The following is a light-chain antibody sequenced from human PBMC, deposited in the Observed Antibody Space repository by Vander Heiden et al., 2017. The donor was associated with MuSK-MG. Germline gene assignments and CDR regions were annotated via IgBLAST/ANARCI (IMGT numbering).Light chain of an antibody. J-gene: IGKJ3*01. CDR3: MQALQTPFT. CDR1: QSRLHSNGYNY. Sequence: DLWMTQSPLSLPVTPGEPASISCRSSQSRLHSNGYNYLDWYLQKPGQSPQLLIYLGSNRASGVPDRFSGSGSGTDFTLKISRVEAEDVGVYYCMQALQTPFTFGPGTKVEIK. CDR2: LGS. V-gene: IGKV2-28*01.